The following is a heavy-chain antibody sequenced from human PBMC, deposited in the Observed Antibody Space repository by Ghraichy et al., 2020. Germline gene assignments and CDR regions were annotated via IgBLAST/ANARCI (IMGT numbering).Heavy chain of an antibody. CDR1: GGSFIEYY. CDR2: ITHTGST. V-gene: IGHV4-34*01. CDR3: ARAQFAVTLDS. J-gene: IGHJ4*02. Sequence: SQTLSLTCAVSGGSFIEYYWTWIRQSPEKGLEWIGEITHTGSTTYSPSLNGRVTISTDTSKNQFSLHLKSVTAADSAIYYCARAQFAVTLDSWGQGTLVTVSS. D-gene: IGHD4-17*01.